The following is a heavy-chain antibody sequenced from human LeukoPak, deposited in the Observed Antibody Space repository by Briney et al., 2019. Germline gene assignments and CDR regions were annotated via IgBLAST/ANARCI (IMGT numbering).Heavy chain of an antibody. CDR3: ARGDGYNDFDY. CDR1: GGSISSYY. Sequence: SETLSLTCTVSGGSISSYYWSWIRQPPGKGLEWIGYIYYSGSTNYNPSLKSRVTISVDTSKNQFSLKLSSVAAADTAVYYCARGDGYNDFDYWVQGTLVTVSS. J-gene: IGHJ4*02. V-gene: IGHV4-59*01. D-gene: IGHD5-24*01. CDR2: IYYSGST.